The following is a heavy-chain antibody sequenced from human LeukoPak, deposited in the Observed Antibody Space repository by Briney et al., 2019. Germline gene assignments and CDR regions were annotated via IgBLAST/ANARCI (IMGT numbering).Heavy chain of an antibody. CDR2: IKQDGSEK. D-gene: IGHD5-18*01. CDR3: AKDRYSYAFEYSDS. J-gene: IGHJ4*02. V-gene: IGHV3-7*01. Sequence: GGSLRLSCAASGFTFSSYWMSWVRQAPGKGLEWVANIKQDGSEKYYADSVKGRFTISRDNSKNTLSLQVSSLRTEDTAVYYCAKDRYSYAFEYSDSWGQGTLVTVSS. CDR1: GFTFSSYW.